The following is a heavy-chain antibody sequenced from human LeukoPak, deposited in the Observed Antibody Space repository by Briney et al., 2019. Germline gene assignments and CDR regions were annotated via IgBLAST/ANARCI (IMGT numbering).Heavy chain of an antibody. CDR1: GXTXSSXG. CDR3: AKGTGMDV. Sequence: GXTXSSXGMHXVRQAPGKGLEWVAVISYDGNNEYYADSVKGRFTISRDNSKNTLYLQMNSLRAEDTAVYYCAKGTGMDVWGKGTTVTVSS. J-gene: IGHJ6*04. CDR2: ISYDGNNE. V-gene: IGHV3-30*18.